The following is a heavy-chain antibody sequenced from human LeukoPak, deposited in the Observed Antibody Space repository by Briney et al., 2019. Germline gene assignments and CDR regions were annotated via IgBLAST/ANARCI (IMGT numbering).Heavy chain of an antibody. CDR3: ARDNLGDLWWEHYMDV. D-gene: IGHD1-26*01. V-gene: IGHV1-2*02. CDR1: GYTFTGYY. J-gene: IGHJ6*03. CDR2: INPNSGGT. Sequence: GASVKVSCKASGYTFTGYYMHWVRQAPGQGLEWMGWINPNSGGTNYAQKFQGRVTTTRDTSISTAYMELSRLRSDDTAVYYCARDNLGDLWWEHYMDVWGKGTTVTVSS.